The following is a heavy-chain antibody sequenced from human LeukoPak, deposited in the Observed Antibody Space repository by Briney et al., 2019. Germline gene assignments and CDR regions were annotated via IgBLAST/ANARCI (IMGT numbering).Heavy chain of an antibody. V-gene: IGHV4-34*01. Sequence: PSETLSLTCAVYGGSFSQYYWNWIRHSPGKGLEWIGEINHSGTTNYNPALKSRVSISVDTSKNQFSLKVTSVNAADTGVYYCARGGVPLVVGATMNNWFDSWGQGSLVTVPS. CDR2: INHSGTT. J-gene: IGHJ5*01. D-gene: IGHD2-8*02. CDR1: GGSFSQYY. CDR3: ARGGVPLVVGATMNNWFDS.